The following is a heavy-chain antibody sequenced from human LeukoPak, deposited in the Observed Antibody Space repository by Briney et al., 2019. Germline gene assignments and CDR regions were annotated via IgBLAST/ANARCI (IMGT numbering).Heavy chain of an antibody. Sequence: PGGSLRLSCAASGFTFSSYAMSWVRQAPEKGLEWVSGISGSGVSTTYADSVKGRFTISRDSSKNTLYLQMNSLRAEDTAVYFCARDKSCASWGQGTLVTVSS. D-gene: IGHD3-16*01. J-gene: IGHJ4*02. CDR1: GFTFSSYA. CDR3: ARDKSCAS. CDR2: ISGSGVST. V-gene: IGHV3-23*01.